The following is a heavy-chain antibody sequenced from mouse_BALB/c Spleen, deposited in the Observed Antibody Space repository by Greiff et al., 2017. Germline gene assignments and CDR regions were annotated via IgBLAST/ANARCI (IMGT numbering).Heavy chain of an antibody. CDR3: AREGNWCFDY. CDR1: GYTFTSYW. D-gene: IGHD4-1*01. CDR2: IYPGDGDT. J-gene: IGHJ2*01. V-gene: IGHV1-87*01. Sequence: VKLLESGAELARPGASVKLSCKASGYTFTSYWMQWVKQRPGQGLEWIGAIYPGDGDTRYTQKFKGKATLTADKSSSTAYMQLSSLASEDSAVYYCAREGNWCFDYWGQGTTLTVSS.